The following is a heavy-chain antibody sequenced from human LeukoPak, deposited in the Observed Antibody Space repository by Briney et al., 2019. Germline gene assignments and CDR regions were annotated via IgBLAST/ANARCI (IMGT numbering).Heavy chain of an antibody. J-gene: IGHJ4*02. CDR2: ISSSGTTI. CDR3: ARDWMEGATFEIQGPVDY. D-gene: IGHD1-26*01. Sequence: GGSLRLSCAASGFTFSDYYMSWIRQAPGKWLEWVSYISSSGTTIYYADSVKGRFTISRDNAKNSLYLQMNSLRAEDTAVYYCARDWMEGATFEIQGPVDYWGQGTLVSVSS. V-gene: IGHV3-11*04. CDR1: GFTFSDYY.